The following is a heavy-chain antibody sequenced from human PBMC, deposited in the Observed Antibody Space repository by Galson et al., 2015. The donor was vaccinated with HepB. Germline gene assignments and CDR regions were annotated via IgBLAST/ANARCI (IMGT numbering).Heavy chain of an antibody. CDR3: ATSGYSSSWSPTIGAFDI. CDR2: FDPEDGET. CDR1: GYTLTELS. J-gene: IGHJ3*02. D-gene: IGHD6-13*01. V-gene: IGHV1-24*01. Sequence: SVKVSCKVSGYTLTELSMHWVRQAPGQGLEWMGGFDPEDGETIYAQKFQGRVTMTEDTSTDTAYMELSSLRSEDTAVYYCATSGYSSSWSPTIGAFDIWGQGTMVTVSS.